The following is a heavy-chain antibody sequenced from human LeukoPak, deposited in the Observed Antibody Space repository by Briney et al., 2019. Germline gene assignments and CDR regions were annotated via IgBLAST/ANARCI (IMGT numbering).Heavy chain of an antibody. J-gene: IGHJ4*02. V-gene: IGHV3-23*01. Sequence: GGSLRLSCAASGFTFSSHAMSWVRQAPGKGLEWVSGISSSGGSTYYADSVKGRFTISRDNSKNTLYLQMNSLRGEDTAVYYCAKGAATMGDCWGQGTLVTDSS. CDR2: ISSSGGST. CDR1: GFTFSSHA. CDR3: AKGAATMGDC. D-gene: IGHD5-12*01.